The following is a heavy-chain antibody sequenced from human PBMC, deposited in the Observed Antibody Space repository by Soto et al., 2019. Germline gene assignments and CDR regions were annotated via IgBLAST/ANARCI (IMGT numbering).Heavy chain of an antibody. CDR3: AREIIPLTTDWYFDL. D-gene: IGHD4-17*01. Sequence: QVQLQESGPGLVKPSQTLSLTCTVSGGSISGGVYYWSWIRQPPGKGLEWIGYIFDSGSTYYNPSLKNRVTISVDTSKNPFPMRLSSVTAADTAVYYCAREIIPLTTDWYFDLWGRGTLVTVSS. CDR2: IFDSGST. V-gene: IGHV4-30-4*01. J-gene: IGHJ2*01. CDR1: GGSISGGVYY.